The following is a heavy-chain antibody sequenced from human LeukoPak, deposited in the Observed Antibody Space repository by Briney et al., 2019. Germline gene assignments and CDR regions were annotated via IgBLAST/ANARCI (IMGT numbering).Heavy chain of an antibody. CDR2: IIPIFGTA. D-gene: IGHD6-19*01. CDR1: GGTFSSYA. Sequence: GASVKVSCKASGGTFSSYAISWVRQAPGQGLEWMGGIIPIFGTANYAQKFQGRVTITADKSTSTAYMELSRLRSDDTAVYYCARDRGIAVAGGTSEYWGQGTLVTVSS. J-gene: IGHJ4*02. CDR3: ARDRGIAVAGGTSEY. V-gene: IGHV1-69*06.